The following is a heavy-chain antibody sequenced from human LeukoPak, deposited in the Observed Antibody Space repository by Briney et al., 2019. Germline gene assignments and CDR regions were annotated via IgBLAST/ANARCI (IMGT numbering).Heavy chain of an antibody. D-gene: IGHD3-22*01. J-gene: IGHJ4*02. CDR2: INPSGSIT. V-gene: IGHV1-46*01. CDR3: AGGVDYDSSAFISPFDY. Sequence: ASVKVSCKASGGTFSTYAISWVRQAPGQGLEWMGIINPSGSITRFAQKFQGRVTMTRDTSTSTVYMELSSLRSEDTAVYYCAGGVDYDSSAFISPFDYWGQGTLITVSS. CDR1: GGTFSTYA.